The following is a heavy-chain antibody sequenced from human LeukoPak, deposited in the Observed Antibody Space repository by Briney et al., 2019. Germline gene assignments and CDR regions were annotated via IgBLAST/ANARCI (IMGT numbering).Heavy chain of an antibody. CDR2: IYHSGST. CDR3: ARDRFDILTGRAADYYYYMDV. Sequence: SGTLSLTCAVSGGSISSGNWWSWVRQPPGKGLEWIGEIYHSGSTNYNPSLKSRVTISVDKSKNQFSLKLSSVTAADTAVYYCARDRFDILTGRAADYYYYMDVWGKGTTVTISS. CDR1: GGSISSGNW. D-gene: IGHD3-9*01. V-gene: IGHV4-4*02. J-gene: IGHJ6*03.